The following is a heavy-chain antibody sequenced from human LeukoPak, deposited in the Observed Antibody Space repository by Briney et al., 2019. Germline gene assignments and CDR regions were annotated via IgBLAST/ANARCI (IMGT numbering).Heavy chain of an antibody. V-gene: IGHV4-61*02. Sequence: RSSETLSLTCTVSGGSISSGSYYWSWIRQPAGKGLEWIGRIYTSGSTNYNPSLKSRVTISVDTSKNQFSLKLSSVTAADTAVYYCARGSGWSYYFDYWGQGTLVTVSS. D-gene: IGHD6-19*01. CDR1: GGSISSGSYY. CDR2: IYTSGST. J-gene: IGHJ4*02. CDR3: ARGSGWSYYFDY.